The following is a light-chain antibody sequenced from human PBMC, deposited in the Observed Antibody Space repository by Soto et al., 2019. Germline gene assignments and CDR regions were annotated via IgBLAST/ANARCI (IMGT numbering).Light chain of an antibody. J-gene: IGKJ1*01. V-gene: IGKV3-20*01. CDR3: QQYDSSPRT. CDR2: GVS. Sequence: DIVMTQSPDTMSVSPGERASLSCRASQSVNRNLAWYQQKPGQAPRPLIYGVSSRATGIPDRFSGSGSGTDFTLTISRLEPEDFAVYYFQQYDSSPRTFGQGTKVDIK. CDR1: QSVNRN.